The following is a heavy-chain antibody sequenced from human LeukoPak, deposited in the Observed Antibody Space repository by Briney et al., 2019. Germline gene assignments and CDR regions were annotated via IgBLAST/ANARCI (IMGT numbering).Heavy chain of an antibody. V-gene: IGHV3-30*04. CDR2: ISYDGSNK. Sequence: PGGSLRLSCAASGFTFSSYAMHWVRQAPGKGLEWVAVISYDGSNKYYADSVKGRFTISRDNSKNTLYLQMNSLRAEDTAVYYCARDHAVVVPAALGGWNAHYYYMDVWGKGTTVTVSS. CDR1: GFTFSSYA. D-gene: IGHD2-2*01. CDR3: ARDHAVVVPAALGGWNAHYYYMDV. J-gene: IGHJ6*03.